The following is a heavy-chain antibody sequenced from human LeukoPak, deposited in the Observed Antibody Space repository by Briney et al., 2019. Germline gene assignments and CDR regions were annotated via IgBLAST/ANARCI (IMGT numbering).Heavy chain of an antibody. V-gene: IGHV3-53*01. CDR3: ARGIYGPYSFDY. Sequence: GGSLRLSCAASGFTFSSYGMHWVRQAPGKGLERVSVIYSGGATYYADSVKGRFTISRDNSNNTLYLQVNSLRAEDTAMYYCARGIYGPYSFDYWGQGTLVTVSS. CDR1: GFTFSSYG. J-gene: IGHJ4*02. D-gene: IGHD4-17*01. CDR2: IYSGGAT.